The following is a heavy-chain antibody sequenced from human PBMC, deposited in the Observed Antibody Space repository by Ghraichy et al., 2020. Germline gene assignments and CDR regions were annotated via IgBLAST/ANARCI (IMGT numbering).Heavy chain of an antibody. Sequence: GSLRLSCAASGFTFSSYGMHWVRQAPGKGLEWVAVISYDGSNKYYADSVKGRFTISGDNSKNTLYLQMNSLRAEDTAVYYCAKGHDYGGNSAYWGQGTLVTVSS. V-gene: IGHV3-30*18. CDR2: ISYDGSNK. J-gene: IGHJ4*02. D-gene: IGHD4-23*01. CDR3: AKGHDYGGNSAY. CDR1: GFTFSSYG.